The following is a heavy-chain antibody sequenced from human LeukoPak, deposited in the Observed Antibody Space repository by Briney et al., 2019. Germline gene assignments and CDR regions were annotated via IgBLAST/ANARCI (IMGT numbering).Heavy chain of an antibody. D-gene: IGHD5-12*01. CDR1: GGSISSSSYY. J-gene: IGHJ6*03. Sequence: SETLSLTCTVSGGSISSSSYYWGWIRQPPGKGLEWIGSIYYSGSTYYNPSLKSRVTISVDTSKNQFSLKLSSVTAADTAVYYCARLRRYSGYTGPRYYYYMDVWGKGTTVTVSS. CDR3: ARLRRYSGYTGPRYYYYMDV. V-gene: IGHV4-39*07. CDR2: IYYSGST.